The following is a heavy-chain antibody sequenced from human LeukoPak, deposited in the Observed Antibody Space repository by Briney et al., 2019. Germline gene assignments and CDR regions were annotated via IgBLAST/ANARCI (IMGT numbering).Heavy chain of an antibody. CDR1: GFTFSSYA. CDR2: INSDGSST. V-gene: IGHV3-74*01. CDR3: TSFFETN. Sequence: PGGSLRLSCAASGFTFSSYAMSWVRQAPGKGLVWVSRINSDGSSTSYADSVKGRFTISRDSAKNTVYLHMNSLRVEDTAVYYCTSFFETNWGQGTLVTVSS. J-gene: IGHJ4*02. D-gene: IGHD2/OR15-2a*01.